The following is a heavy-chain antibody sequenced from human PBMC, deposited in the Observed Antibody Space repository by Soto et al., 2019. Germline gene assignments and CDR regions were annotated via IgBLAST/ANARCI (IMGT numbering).Heavy chain of an antibody. CDR3: ARLTSRISAASHGRSNWFDL. CDR1: GDSITWSSCY. D-gene: IGHD2-15*01. J-gene: IGHJ5*02. Sequence: KASETLSLTCTLSGDSITWSSCYWGWIRQPPGKGLEWVGDVYYSGSTYYNPSLKSRLTMSIDTSKGQFSPKMSSVTAAETGVYYCARLTSRISAASHGRSNWFDLWGLGTLVTVSS. CDR2: VYYSGST. V-gene: IGHV4-39*01.